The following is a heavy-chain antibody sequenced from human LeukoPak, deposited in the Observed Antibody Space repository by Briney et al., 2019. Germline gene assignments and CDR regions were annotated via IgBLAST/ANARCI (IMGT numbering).Heavy chain of an antibody. CDR2: INPNSGGT. CDR1: GYTFTGYN. CDR3: ARAGRIVVVPAAMRWFDP. D-gene: IGHD2-2*01. V-gene: IGHV1-2*02. Sequence: ASVKVSCKASGYTFTGYNMHWVRQAPGQGLEWMGWINPNSGGTNYAQKFQGRVTMTRDTSISTAYMELSRLRSDDTAVYYCARAGRIVVVPAAMRWFDPWGQGTLVTVSS. J-gene: IGHJ5*02.